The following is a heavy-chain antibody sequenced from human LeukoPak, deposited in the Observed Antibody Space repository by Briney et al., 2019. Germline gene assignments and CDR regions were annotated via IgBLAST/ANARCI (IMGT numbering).Heavy chain of an antibody. V-gene: IGHV3-66*01. D-gene: IGHD6-13*01. J-gene: IGHJ5*02. Sequence: PSGGSLRLSCGASGFTVSSNYMSWVRQAPGKGLEWVSVIYSGGSTYYADSVKGRFTISRDNSKNTLYLQMNSLRGEDTAVYYCAGGPKKQLIWGRASNGFDPWGQGTLVTVSS. CDR3: AGGPKKQLIWGRASNGFDP. CDR2: IYSGGST. CDR1: GFTVSSNY.